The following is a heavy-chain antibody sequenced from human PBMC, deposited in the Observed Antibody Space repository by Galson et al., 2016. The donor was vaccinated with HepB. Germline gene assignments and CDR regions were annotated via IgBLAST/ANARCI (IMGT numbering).Heavy chain of an antibody. J-gene: IGHJ4*02. CDR2: INQDGREM. V-gene: IGHV3-7*01. CDR3: ADMGATDDY. CDR1: GFSFSNSW. Sequence: CAASGFSFSNSWMSWVRQTPGKGLEWVANINQDGREMSYGDSVRGRFTISRDNAKKSLYLQMNSLRVEDTAVYYCADMGATDDYWGQGTLVTVSS. D-gene: IGHD1-26*01.